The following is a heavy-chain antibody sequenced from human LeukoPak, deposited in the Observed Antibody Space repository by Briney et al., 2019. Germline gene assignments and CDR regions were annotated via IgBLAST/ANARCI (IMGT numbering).Heavy chain of an antibody. CDR1: GGSISSGGYY. Sequence: SQTLSLTCTVSGGSISSGGYYWSWIRQHPGKGLEWIGYIYYSGSTNYNPSLKSRVTISVDTSKNQFSLKLSSVTAADTAVYYCARSPSSWTIYWDWFDPWGQGTLVTVSS. V-gene: IGHV4-31*03. D-gene: IGHD6-13*01. CDR3: ARSPSSWTIYWDWFDP. CDR2: IYYSGST. J-gene: IGHJ5*02.